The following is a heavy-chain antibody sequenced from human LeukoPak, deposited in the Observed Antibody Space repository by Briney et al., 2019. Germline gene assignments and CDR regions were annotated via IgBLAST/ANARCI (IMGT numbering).Heavy chain of an antibody. CDR3: ARGDTAMVI. V-gene: IGHV3-30-3*01. CDR1: GFAFSSDA. CDR2: ISYDGSNK. D-gene: IGHD5-18*01. Sequence: GRSLRLSCAASGFAFSSDAMHWVRQAPGKGLEWVAVISYDGSNKYYADSVKGRFTISRDNSKNTLYLQMNSLRAEDTAVYYCARGDTAMVIWGQGTLVTVSS. J-gene: IGHJ4*02.